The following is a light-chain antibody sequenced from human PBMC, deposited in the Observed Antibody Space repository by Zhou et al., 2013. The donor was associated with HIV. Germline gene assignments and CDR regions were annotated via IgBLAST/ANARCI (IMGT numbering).Light chain of an antibody. J-gene: IGKJ1*01. CDR1: QGIGND. V-gene: IGKV1-6*01. CDR3: QHYKT. CDR2: AAS. Sequence: AIQMSQSPSSLSASVGDRVTITCRASQGIGNDLGWYQQIPGKAPKLLIYAASSLQSGVPSRFSGSGSGTDFTLTINSLQPDDFATYYCQHYKTFGQGTKVEIK.